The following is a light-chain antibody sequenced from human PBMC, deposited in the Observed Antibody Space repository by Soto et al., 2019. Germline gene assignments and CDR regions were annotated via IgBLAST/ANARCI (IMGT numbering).Light chain of an antibody. CDR3: QQYGSSPRT. CDR2: GAS. Sequence: EIVLTQSPGTLSLSPGERATLSCRASQSVSSNLAWYQQKPGQAPRLLIYGASSRASGIPDRFSGSGSGTDFTLSISRLEPEDFAVYYCQQYGSSPRTVGQGTKVEIK. V-gene: IGKV3-20*01. CDR1: QSVSSN. J-gene: IGKJ1*01.